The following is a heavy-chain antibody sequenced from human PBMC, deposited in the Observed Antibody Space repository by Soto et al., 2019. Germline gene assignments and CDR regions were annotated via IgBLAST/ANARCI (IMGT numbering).Heavy chain of an antibody. CDR3: AKEATVTDAGGFDI. J-gene: IGHJ3*02. D-gene: IGHD4-17*01. V-gene: IGHV3-23*01. Sequence: GESLKISCAASGFTFSSYAMSWVRQAPGKGLDWVSAISGSGGNTYYADSVKGRFTISRDNSNNTLYLQMNSLRAEDTAVYYCAKEATVTDAGGFDIWGQGTMVTVSS. CDR2: ISGSGGNT. CDR1: GFTFSSYA.